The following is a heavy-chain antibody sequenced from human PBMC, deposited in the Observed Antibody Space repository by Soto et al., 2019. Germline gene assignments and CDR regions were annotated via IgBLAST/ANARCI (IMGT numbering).Heavy chain of an antibody. CDR3: ARAAYYYESSGYYQGDY. CDR2: INAGNGNT. J-gene: IGHJ4*02. Sequence: ASVKVSGKASGYSVTSYAIHWMRQAPGQRLEWMGCINAGNGNTNVPKKFQGRVAVTRDTSTSTVCMGVGSLRSDDTAVYYCARAAYYYESSGYYQGDYWVQ. D-gene: IGHD3-22*01. V-gene: IGHV1-3*01. CDR1: GYSVTSYA.